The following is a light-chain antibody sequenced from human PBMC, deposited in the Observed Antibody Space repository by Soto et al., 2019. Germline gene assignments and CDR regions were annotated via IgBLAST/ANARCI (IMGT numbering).Light chain of an antibody. J-gene: IGKJ1*01. CDR3: QEYNTWPWT. CDR2: GAS. Sequence: TVMTQSPATLSVSPGKRATLSCRASQSVNSNLAWYQQELGQAPRVLIFGASTRATGIPARFSGSGSGTEFSLTINSLQSEDFAVYYCQEYNTWPWTFGQGTKVDLK. CDR1: QSVNSN. V-gene: IGKV3-15*01.